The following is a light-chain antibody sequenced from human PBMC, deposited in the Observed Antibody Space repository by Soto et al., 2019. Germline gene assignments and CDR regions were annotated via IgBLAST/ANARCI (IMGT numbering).Light chain of an antibody. CDR3: LLYVGSGIWV. CDR2: NTN. Sequence: QTVVTQEPSFSVSPGGTVTLTCGLSYGSVSITSYPSWHQQTPGQAPRTLIHNTNTRSSGVPDRFSGSILGNKAALTITGAQAEDESDYYCLLYVGSGIWVFGGGTKLTVL. CDR1: YGSVSITSY. V-gene: IGLV8-61*01. J-gene: IGLJ3*02.